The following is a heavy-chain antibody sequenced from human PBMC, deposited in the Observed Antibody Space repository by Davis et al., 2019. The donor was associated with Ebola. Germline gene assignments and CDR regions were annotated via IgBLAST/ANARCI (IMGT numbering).Heavy chain of an antibody. D-gene: IGHD4-17*01. CDR2: INPNSGGT. CDR3: ASTTTVTAFDY. Sequence: ASVKVSCKASGYTFTGYYMHWVRQAPGQGLEWMGWINPNSGGTNYAQKFQERVTITRDMSTSTAYMELSSLRAEDTAVYYCASTTTVTAFDYWGQGTLVTVSS. CDR1: GYTFTGYY. V-gene: IGHV1-2*02. J-gene: IGHJ4*02.